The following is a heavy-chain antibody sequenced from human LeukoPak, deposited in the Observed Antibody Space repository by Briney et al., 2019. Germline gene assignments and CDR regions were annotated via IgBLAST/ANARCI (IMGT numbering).Heavy chain of an antibody. Sequence: PSETLSLTCAVSGGSISSSNWWSWVRQPPGKGLEWIGEIYHGGSTNYNPSLKSRVTISVDKSKNQFSLKLSSVTAADTAVYYCARGTGDYYDSSGYYDDYWGQGTLVTVSS. CDR1: GGSISSSNW. CDR3: ARGTGDYYDSSGYYDDY. J-gene: IGHJ4*02. CDR2: IYHGGST. V-gene: IGHV4-4*02. D-gene: IGHD3-22*01.